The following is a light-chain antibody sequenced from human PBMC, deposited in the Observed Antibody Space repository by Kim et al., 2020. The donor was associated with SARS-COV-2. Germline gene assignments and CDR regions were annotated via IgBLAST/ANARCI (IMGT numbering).Light chain of an antibody. CDR1: QGISKS. J-gene: IGKJ4*01. CDR3: QQYNGYPLT. Sequence: DIQMTQSPSSLSASVGDRVTITCRASQGISKSLAWFQQKPGEAPKSLIYDASRLQSGVPSKFSGSGSGTVFTLTISSLQPEDFATYYCQQYNGYPLTFGGGTKVEIK. V-gene: IGKV1-16*02. CDR2: DAS.